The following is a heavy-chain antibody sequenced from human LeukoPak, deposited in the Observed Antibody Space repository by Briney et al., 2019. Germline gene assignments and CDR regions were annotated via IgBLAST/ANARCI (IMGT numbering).Heavy chain of an antibody. D-gene: IGHD4-11*01. CDR1: GFTFSSYA. CDR2: ISGSGGST. Sequence: GGSLRLSCAASGFTFSSYAMSWVRQAPGKGLEWVSAISGSGGSTYYADSVKGRFTISRDNSKNTLYVQMNSLRAEDTAVYHCARHPNDYSNYECFDYWGQGTLVTVSS. J-gene: IGHJ4*02. V-gene: IGHV3-23*01. CDR3: ARHPNDYSNYECFDY.